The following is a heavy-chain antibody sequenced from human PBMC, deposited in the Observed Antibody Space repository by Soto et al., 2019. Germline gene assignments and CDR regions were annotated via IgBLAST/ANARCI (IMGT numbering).Heavy chain of an antibody. V-gene: IGHV4-34*01. CDR2: INHSGST. D-gene: IGHD3-22*01. CDR3: ARSGYTNWFDP. J-gene: IGHJ5*02. Sequence: SETLSLTCAVYGGSFSGYYWSWIRQPPGKGLEWIGEINHSGSTNYNPSLKSRVTISVDTSKNQFSLKLSSVTAADTAVYYCARSGYTNWFDPWGQGTLVTVSS. CDR1: GGSFSGYY.